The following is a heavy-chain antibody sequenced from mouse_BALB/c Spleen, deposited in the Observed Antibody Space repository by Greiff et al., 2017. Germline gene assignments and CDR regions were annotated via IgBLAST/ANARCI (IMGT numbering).Heavy chain of an antibody. V-gene: IGHV2-9*02. CDR3: ARDPARALYFDY. CDR2: IWAGGST. CDR1: GFSLTSYG. J-gene: IGHJ2*01. Sequence: VQLQESGPGLVAPSQSLSITCTVSGFSLTSYGVHWVRQPPGKGLEWLGVIWAGGSTNYNSALMSRLSISKDNSKSQVFLKMNSLQTDETAMYYCARDPARALYFDYWGQGTTLTVSS. D-gene: IGHD3-1*01.